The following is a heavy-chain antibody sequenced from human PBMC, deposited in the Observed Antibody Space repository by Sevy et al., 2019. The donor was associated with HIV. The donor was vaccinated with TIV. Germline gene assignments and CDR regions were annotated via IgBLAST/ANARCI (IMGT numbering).Heavy chain of an antibody. J-gene: IGHJ3*01. Sequence: GGSLRLSCVASGFTFSNYAIHWVRQAPGKGLQWVASISSRGTYKYYADSMKGRLSISRDDSKNTVSLQMNSLRPEDTALYYCAKIRAPFGGLIDWYDFDFWGQGTMVTVS. D-gene: IGHD3-16*02. CDR3: AKIRAPFGGLIDWYDFDF. CDR2: ISSRGTYK. CDR1: GFTFSNYA. V-gene: IGHV3-30*14.